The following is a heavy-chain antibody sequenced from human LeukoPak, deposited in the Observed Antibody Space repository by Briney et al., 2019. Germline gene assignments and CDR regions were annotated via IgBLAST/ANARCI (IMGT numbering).Heavy chain of an antibody. V-gene: IGHV3-48*01. J-gene: IGHJ4*02. Sequence: GGSLRLSCAASGFTFSSYSMNWVRQAPGKGLEWVSYISSSSSTIYYADSVKGRFTISRDNAKNSLYLQMNSLRAEDMAVYYCASDFYCTNGVCYGDYWGQGTLVTVSS. D-gene: IGHD2-8*01. CDR2: ISSSSSTI. CDR1: GFTFSSYS. CDR3: ASDFYCTNGVCYGDY.